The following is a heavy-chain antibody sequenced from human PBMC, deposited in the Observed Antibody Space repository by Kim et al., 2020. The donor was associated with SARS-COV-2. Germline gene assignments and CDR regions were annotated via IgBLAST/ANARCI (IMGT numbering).Heavy chain of an antibody. V-gene: IGHV3-49*03. Sequence: GGSLRLSCTASGFTFGDYAMSWFRQAPGKGLEWVGFIRSKAYGGTTEYAASVKGRFTISRDDSKSIAYLQMNSLKTEDTAVYYCTRDRVRVTFGGYFDLWGRGTLVTVSS. CDR2: IRSKAYGGTT. CDR1: GFTFGDYA. D-gene: IGHD3-10*01. CDR3: TRDRVRVTFGGYFDL. J-gene: IGHJ2*01.